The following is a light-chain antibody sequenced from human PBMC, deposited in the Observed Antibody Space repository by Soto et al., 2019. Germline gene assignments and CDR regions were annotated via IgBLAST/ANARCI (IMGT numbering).Light chain of an antibody. V-gene: IGLV2-14*01. J-gene: IGLJ7*01. CDR1: SSDVGGYKY. CDR3: SSYSPSSPFV. CDR2: NVS. Sequence: QSALTQPASVSGSPGQSITISCTGTSSDVGGYKYVSWYQQLPGKAPKLMIYNVSARPSGVSSRFSGSKSGITASLTISGLQAEDEADYYCSSYSPSSPFVFGTGTQLTVL.